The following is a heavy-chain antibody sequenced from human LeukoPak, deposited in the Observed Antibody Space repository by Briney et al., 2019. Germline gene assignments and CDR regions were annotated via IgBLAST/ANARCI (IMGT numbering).Heavy chain of an antibody. V-gene: IGHV3-21*01. CDR3: TRARAGTQSWVEFDL. CDR2: ISSSSSYI. Sequence: GSLRLSCAASGFTFSSYSMNWVRQAPGKGLEWVSSISSSSSYIYYADSVKGRFTISRDNAKNSLYLQMNSLRAEDSAVYYCTRARAGTQSWVEFDLWGQGTLVTVSS. D-gene: IGHD3-10*01. CDR1: GFTFSSYS. J-gene: IGHJ5*02.